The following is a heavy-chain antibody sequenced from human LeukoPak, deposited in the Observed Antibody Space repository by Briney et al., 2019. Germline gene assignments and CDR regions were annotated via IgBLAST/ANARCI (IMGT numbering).Heavy chain of an antibody. CDR3: ARGRDIDYFDY. Sequence: SETLSLTCTVSGGSISSSSYYWSWIRQPPGKGLEWIGYIYYSGSTNYNPSLKSRVTISVDTSKNQFSLKLSSVTAADTAVYYCARGRDIDYFDYWGQGTLVTVSS. CDR1: GGSISSSSYY. V-gene: IGHV4-61*01. CDR2: IYYSGST. D-gene: IGHD3-10*01. J-gene: IGHJ4*02.